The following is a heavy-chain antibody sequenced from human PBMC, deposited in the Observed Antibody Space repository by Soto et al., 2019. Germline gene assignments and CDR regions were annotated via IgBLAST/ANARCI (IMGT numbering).Heavy chain of an antibody. Sequence: SSETLSLTCAVHGGSFSGYYWSWIRQPPGKGLEWIGEINHSGSTNYNPSLKSRVTTTVDTSNNQFSLKLSSVTAADTAVYYWARGGYCSGGSCYPLDYWGQGTLVTVSS. CDR3: ARGGYCSGGSCYPLDY. V-gene: IGHV4-34*01. J-gene: IGHJ4*02. CDR1: GGSFSGYY. D-gene: IGHD2-15*01. CDR2: INHSGST.